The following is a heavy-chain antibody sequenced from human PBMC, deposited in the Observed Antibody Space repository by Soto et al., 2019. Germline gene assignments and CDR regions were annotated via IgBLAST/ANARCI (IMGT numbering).Heavy chain of an antibody. D-gene: IGHD2-15*01. CDR1: GFTFSDYY. J-gene: IGHJ4*02. CDR3: GRLGGYCGGGNCYWGYFDY. V-gene: IGHV3-11*01. Sequence: QVQLVDSGGGLVKPGGSLRLSCAASGFTFSDYYMSWVRQAPGRGLEWISYISTSGSTIYADSMKGRFTISRDNAKNSLYLQMNSLRAEDTAVYYCGRLGGYCGGGNCYWGYFDYWGRGTLVTVSS. CDR2: ISTSGSTI.